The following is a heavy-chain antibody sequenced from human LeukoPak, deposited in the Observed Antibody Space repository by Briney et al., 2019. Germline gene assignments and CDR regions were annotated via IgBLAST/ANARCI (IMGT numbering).Heavy chain of an antibody. CDR2: IYSTGKN. Sequence: PSETLSLTCAVSGGSINSHYWGWIRQPPGKGLQWIGDIYSTGKNNYNPSLRSRVTISLDTSKSHLSLNLTSVLAADTAIYYCVRRDTGWNYFDYWGQGLLVTVSS. V-gene: IGHV4-4*08. J-gene: IGHJ4*02. D-gene: IGHD6-19*01. CDR1: GGSINSHY. CDR3: VRRDTGWNYFDY.